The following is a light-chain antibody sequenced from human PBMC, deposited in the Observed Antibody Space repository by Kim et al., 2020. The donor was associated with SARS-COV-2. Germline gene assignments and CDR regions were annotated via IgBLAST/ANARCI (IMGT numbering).Light chain of an antibody. CDR1: SSDIGSFDF. CDR2: DVI. J-gene: IGLJ2*01. V-gene: IGLV2-14*03. Sequence: QSALTQPASVSGSPGQSITISCTGTSSDIGSFDFVSWYQQHPGKAPKLMIYDVIKRPSGVSSRFSGSKSSNTASLTISGLQAEDEADYYCSSYTSVRILVVFGGGTQLTV. CDR3: SSYTSVRILVV.